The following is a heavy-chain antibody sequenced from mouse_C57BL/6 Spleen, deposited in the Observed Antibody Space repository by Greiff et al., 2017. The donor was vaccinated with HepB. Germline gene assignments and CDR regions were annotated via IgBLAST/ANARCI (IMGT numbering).Heavy chain of an antibody. D-gene: IGHD2-4*01. CDR3: ARAYYDYDQADYFDY. Sequence: QVQLQQPGAELVMPGASVKLSCKASGYTFTSYWMLWVKQRPGQGLEWIGEIDPSDSYTNYNQKFKGKSTLTVDKSSSTAYMQLSSLTSEDSAVYYCARAYYDYDQADYFDYWGQGTTLTVSS. J-gene: IGHJ2*01. CDR2: IDPSDSYT. CDR1: GYTFTSYW. V-gene: IGHV1-69*01.